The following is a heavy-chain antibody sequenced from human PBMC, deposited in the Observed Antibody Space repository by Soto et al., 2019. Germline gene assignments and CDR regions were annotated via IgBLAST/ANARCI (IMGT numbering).Heavy chain of an antibody. J-gene: IGHJ5*02. V-gene: IGHV4-4*02. CDR3: VRDRRRSNSGIDP. CDR2: IYHSGIT. D-gene: IGHD3-10*01. Sequence: QVQLQESGPGLVRPSETLSLSCAVSGDSISSSNWWSWVRQPPGKGLQWIGDIYHSGITNYNPSLRGRVTISVQKSKKQFSLRPNSVTAADTAIYYCVRDRRRSNSGIDPWGQGTLVTVSS. CDR1: GDSISSSNW.